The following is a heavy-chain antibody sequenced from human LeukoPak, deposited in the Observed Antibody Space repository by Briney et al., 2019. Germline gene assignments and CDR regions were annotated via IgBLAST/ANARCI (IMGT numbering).Heavy chain of an antibody. D-gene: IGHD2-2*01. J-gene: IGHJ4*02. V-gene: IGHV3-30*04. Sequence: GRSLRLSCAASGFTFSSYAMHWVRQAPGKGLEWVAVISYDGSNKYYADSVKGRFTISRDNAKNLLYLQMNSLRAEDTAVYYCAREYCSSTSCSLVDFWGQGTLVTVSS. CDR1: GFTFSSYA. CDR2: ISYDGSNK. CDR3: AREYCSSTSCSLVDF.